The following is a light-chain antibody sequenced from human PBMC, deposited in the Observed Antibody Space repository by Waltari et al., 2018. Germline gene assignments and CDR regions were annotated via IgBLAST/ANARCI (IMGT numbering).Light chain of an antibody. Sequence: QSVLTQPPSVSDAPRQRVTISCSGSRSNIRNNAVSWYQQLPGKAPKLLIYYDDLLPSGVSDRFSCSKSGTSASLAISGLQSDDEADYYCAVWDDSLNGVVFGGGTKLTVL. CDR3: AVWDDSLNGVV. CDR1: RSNIRNNA. V-gene: IGLV1-36*01. CDR2: YDD. J-gene: IGLJ2*01.